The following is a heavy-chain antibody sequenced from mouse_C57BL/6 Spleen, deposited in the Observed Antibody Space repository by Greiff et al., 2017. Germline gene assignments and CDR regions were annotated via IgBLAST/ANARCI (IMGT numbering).Heavy chain of an antibody. V-gene: IGHV1-52*01. CDR3: ARHYSNYEGYAMDY. D-gene: IGHD2-5*01. CDR1: GYTFTSYW. J-gene: IGHJ4*01. Sequence: VQLQQPGAELVRPGSSVKLSCKASGYTFTSYWMHWVKQRPIQGLEWIGNIDPSDSETNYNQKFKDKATLTVDKSSSTAYMQLSSLTSEDSAVYYCARHYSNYEGYAMDYWGQGTSVTVSS. CDR2: IDPSDSET.